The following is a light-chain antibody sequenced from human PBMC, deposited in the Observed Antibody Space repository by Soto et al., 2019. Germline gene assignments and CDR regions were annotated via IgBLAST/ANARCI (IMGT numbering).Light chain of an antibody. V-gene: IGKV1-6*01. CDR2: AAS. CDR1: EGIRND. J-gene: IGKJ1*01. CDR3: LQDYNYPWT. Sequence: AIQMTQSPSSLSASVGDRVTITCRASEGIRNDLGWYQQKPAKDSKLLIYAASTLQSGVPSRFRGSGSGTGFTLTISSLQPEDCAPYYCLQDYNYPWTFGQGTKVDIK.